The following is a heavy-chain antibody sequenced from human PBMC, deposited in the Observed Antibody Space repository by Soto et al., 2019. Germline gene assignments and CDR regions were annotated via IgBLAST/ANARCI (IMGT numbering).Heavy chain of an antibody. CDR2: ISGSGGST. J-gene: IGHJ6*02. V-gene: IGHV3-23*01. CDR3: AKRLNSGSYSGYYYYGMDV. CDR1: GFTFRNYC. D-gene: IGHD1-26*01. Sequence: SGGSLSLSCAASGFTFRNYCMIWVRQAPGKGLEWVSAISGSGGSTYYADSVKGRFTISRDNSKNTLYLQMNSLRAEDTAVYYCAKRLNSGSYSGYYYYGMDVWGQGTTVTVSS.